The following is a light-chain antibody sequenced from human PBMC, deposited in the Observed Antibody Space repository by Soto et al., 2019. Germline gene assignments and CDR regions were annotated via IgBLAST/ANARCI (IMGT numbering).Light chain of an antibody. CDR2: EAS. V-gene: IGKV1-6*01. CDR3: LHDYSYPRT. Sequence: AIAMTPSPSSLSASCGNNITITLRASQGIRNDLGWYQQKPGKAPKLLIYEASSLHSGVPSRFRGSGSGTDFTLTISNLQPEDSATYYCLHDYSYPRTFGQGTKVDIK. CDR1: QGIRND. J-gene: IGKJ1*01.